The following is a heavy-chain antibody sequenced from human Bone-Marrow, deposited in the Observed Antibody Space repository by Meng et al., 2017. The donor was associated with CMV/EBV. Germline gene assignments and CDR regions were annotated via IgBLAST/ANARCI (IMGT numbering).Heavy chain of an antibody. CDR2: ISSSGSTI. CDR1: GFTFSDYY. D-gene: IGHD3-10*01. V-gene: IGHV3-11*01. Sequence: GGSLRLSCAASGFTFSDYYMSWIRQAPGKGLEWVSYISSSGSTIYYADSVKGRFTISRDNAKNSLYLQMNSLRAEDTAVYYCARVPTMVRGVITGGGRHYYGMDGWGQGTTVTVSS. J-gene: IGHJ6*02. CDR3: ARVPTMVRGVITGGGRHYYGMDG.